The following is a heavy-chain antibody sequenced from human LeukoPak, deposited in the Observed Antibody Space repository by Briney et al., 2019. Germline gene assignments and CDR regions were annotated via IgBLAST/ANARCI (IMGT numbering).Heavy chain of an antibody. D-gene: IGHD3-9*01. Sequence: ASVKVSCKTFGYTFTSYYVHWVRQAPGQGLEWMGIINPSGGSTTYAQKFQGRLTMTSGTSTSTVYMELSSLRSEDTAVYYCARSSAYYNEADMWGQGTMVTVSS. V-gene: IGHV1-46*01. CDR3: ARSSAYYNEADM. CDR2: INPSGGST. CDR1: GYTFTSYY. J-gene: IGHJ3*02.